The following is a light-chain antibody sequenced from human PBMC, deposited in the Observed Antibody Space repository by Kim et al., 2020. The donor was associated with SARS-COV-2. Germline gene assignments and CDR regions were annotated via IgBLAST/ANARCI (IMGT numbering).Light chain of an antibody. CDR2: DAT. CDR1: QSVGDW. J-gene: IGKJ2*02. V-gene: IGKV1-5*01. Sequence: DIRMTQSPSTLSASVGDTVTITCRASQSVGDWLAWYQQKPGKAPKLLMYDATSLERGVPLRFSGGGYGTEFTLTISGLQPDDFATYYCQHYDSLSRTFGQGTKLEI. CDR3: QHYDSLSRT.